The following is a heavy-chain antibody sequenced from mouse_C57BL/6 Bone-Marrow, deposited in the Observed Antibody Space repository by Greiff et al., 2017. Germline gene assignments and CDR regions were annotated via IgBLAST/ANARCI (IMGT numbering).Heavy chain of an antibody. D-gene: IGHD2-4*01. CDR3: ARGIYYDYGAWFAY. J-gene: IGHJ3*01. CDR2: INPNNGGT. Sequence: EVQLQQSGPELVKPGASVKISCKASGYTFTDYYMNWVKQSHGKSLELIGDINPNNGGTSYNQKFKGKATLTVDTSSSTAYMELRSLTSEDSAVYYCARGIYYDYGAWFAYWGQGTLVTVSA. V-gene: IGHV1-26*01. CDR1: GYTFTDYY.